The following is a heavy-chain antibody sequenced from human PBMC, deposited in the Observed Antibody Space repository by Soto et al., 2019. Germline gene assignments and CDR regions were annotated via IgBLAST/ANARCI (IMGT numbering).Heavy chain of an antibody. CDR2: IIADNRNT. D-gene: IGHD3-3*01. Sequence: QVQLVQSEGELKKPGASVKVSCKASGYMFDEYGVTWVRQAPGQGLEWMGWIIADNRNTNYAQDFRGRFTMTTDASTSTAYMELRSLRSDDTAIYYWARPGYDDQSKWLDPGGQGTLVTVSS. CDR3: ARPGYDDQSKWLDP. V-gene: IGHV1-18*01. J-gene: IGHJ5*02. CDR1: GYMFDEYG.